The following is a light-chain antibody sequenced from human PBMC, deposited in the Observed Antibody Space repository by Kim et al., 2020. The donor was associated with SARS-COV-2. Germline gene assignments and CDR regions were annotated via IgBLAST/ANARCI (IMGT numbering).Light chain of an antibody. CDR2: GAS. V-gene: IGKV3-15*01. J-gene: IGKJ1*01. Sequence: SPGERPTRPCRASHSVSSNLAWYQQKPGQAPRLLIYGASTRATGIPARFSGSGSGTEFTLTISSLQSEDFAVYYCQQYNNWPPRTFGQGTKVDIK. CDR1: HSVSSN. CDR3: QQYNNWPPRT.